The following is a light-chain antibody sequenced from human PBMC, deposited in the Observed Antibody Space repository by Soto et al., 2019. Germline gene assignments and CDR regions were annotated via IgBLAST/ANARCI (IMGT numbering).Light chain of an antibody. V-gene: IGKV2-30*01. J-gene: IGKJ1*01. CDR1: QSLVYSDGNAY. Sequence: DVVMTQSPLSLPVTLGQPASISCRSSQSLVYSDGNAYLNWFHQRPGQSPSRLIYKDSIRDSGVPDSFSGSGSGTDFTLKISRVEAEDVGVYYCMQGTHWPPTFGRGTKVEIK. CDR3: MQGTHWPPT. CDR2: KDS.